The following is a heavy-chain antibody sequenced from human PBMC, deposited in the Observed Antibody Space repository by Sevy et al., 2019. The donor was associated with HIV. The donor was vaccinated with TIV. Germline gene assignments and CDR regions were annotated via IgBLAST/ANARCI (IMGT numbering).Heavy chain of an antibody. Sequence: ASVKVSCKASGGTFSSYAISWVRQAPGQGLEWMGGIIPIFGTANYAQKFQGRVTITADESTSTAYMELSSLRSEDTAVYYCARGGVVRIIVGATRPTERPVKRYYFDYWGQGTLVTVSS. V-gene: IGHV1-69*13. CDR3: ARGGVVRIIVGATRPTERPVKRYYFDY. CDR1: GGTFSSYA. CDR2: IIPIFGTA. D-gene: IGHD1-26*01. J-gene: IGHJ4*02.